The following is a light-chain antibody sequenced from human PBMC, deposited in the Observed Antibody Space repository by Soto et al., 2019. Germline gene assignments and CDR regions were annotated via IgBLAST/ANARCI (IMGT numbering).Light chain of an antibody. V-gene: IGKV3-15*01. CDR3: QQYNNWPRT. Sequence: ELVMTQSPATLSASRGERANLSCRASQSVSSNLSWYQQKPGQSPRLLIYGASTRATGIPARFSGIGSGTDFTLTISSLQSEDFAVYYCQQYNNWPRTVGQGTKGDIK. CDR2: GAS. CDR1: QSVSSN. J-gene: IGKJ1*01.